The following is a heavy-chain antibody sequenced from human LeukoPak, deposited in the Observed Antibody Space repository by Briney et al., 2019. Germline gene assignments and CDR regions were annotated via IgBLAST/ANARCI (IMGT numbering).Heavy chain of an antibody. J-gene: IGHJ5*02. CDR1: GYTFTSYD. CDR3: ARGGASAAARRFDP. V-gene: IGHV1-8*01. D-gene: IGHD6-13*01. CDR2: MNPNSGNT. Sequence: ASAKVSCKTSGYTFTSYDINWVRQAAGQGLEWMGWMNPNSGNTGYAQKFQGRVTITSSTSTSTAFMELGSLTSEDTAVYYCARGGASAAARRFDPWGQGTLVTVSS.